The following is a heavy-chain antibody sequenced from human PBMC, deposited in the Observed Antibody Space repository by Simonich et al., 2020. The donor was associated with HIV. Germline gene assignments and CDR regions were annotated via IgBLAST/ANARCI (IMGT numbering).Heavy chain of an antibody. D-gene: IGHD2-2*01. J-gene: IGHJ4*02. CDR2: INPSGST. CDR3: ARGFYQRLYYFDY. V-gene: IGHV4-34*01. Sequence: QVQLQQWGAGLLKPSETLSLTCAVYGGSFSGYYWSWIRQPPGKGLAWIGEINPSGSTNYNPSLKSRVTISVDTSKNQFSLKLSSVTAADTAVYYCARGFYQRLYYFDYWGQGTLVTVSS. CDR1: GGSFSGYY.